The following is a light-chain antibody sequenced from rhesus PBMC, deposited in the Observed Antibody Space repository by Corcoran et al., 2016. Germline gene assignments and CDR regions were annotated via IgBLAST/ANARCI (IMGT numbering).Light chain of an antibody. J-gene: IGKJ1*01. V-gene: IGKV1-74*01. CDR1: ENVNNY. CDR2: KAS. Sequence: DIQMTQSPSSLSASVGDRVTITCRASENVNNYLNWYQQKPGKAPKLLIYKASALQIWVPARFSGSGVETHYTFTHSSLQPEGVSTYYCQHGYGTPWTFGQGTKVEIK. CDR3: QHGYGTPWT.